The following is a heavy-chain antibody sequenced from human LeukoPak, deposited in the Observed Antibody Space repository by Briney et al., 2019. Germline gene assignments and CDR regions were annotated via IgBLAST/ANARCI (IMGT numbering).Heavy chain of an antibody. D-gene: IGHD4-17*01. CDR3: ARDYADYVGYFFFDY. CDR1: GFTLNSYA. Sequence: RGGSLRLSGAASGFTLNSYAMNWVRQAPGKGLEWVSSISGGGETTYYAHSAKGRFTISRDNSQNTLYLQMNSLRAEDTAVYYCARDYADYVGYFFFDYWGQGTLVTVSS. CDR2: ISGGGETT. J-gene: IGHJ4*02. V-gene: IGHV3-23*01.